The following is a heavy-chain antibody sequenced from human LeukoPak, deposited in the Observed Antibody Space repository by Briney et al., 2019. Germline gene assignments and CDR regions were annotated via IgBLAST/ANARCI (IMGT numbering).Heavy chain of an antibody. CDR2: ISAYNGNT. V-gene: IGHV1-18*01. J-gene: IGHJ4*02. CDR3: ARDMGGFMTHDPNTFDY. CDR1: GYTFTSYG. D-gene: IGHD3-16*01. Sequence: GASVKVSCEASGYTFTSYGISWVRQAPGQGLEWMGWISAYNGNTNYAQKLQGRVTMTTDTSTSTAYMELRSLRSDDTAVYYCARDMGGFMTHDPNTFDYWGQGTLVTVSS.